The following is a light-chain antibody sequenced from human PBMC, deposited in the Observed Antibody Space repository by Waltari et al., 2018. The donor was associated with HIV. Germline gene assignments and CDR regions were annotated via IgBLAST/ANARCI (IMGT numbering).Light chain of an antibody. CDR2: RNN. CDR3: AAWDDRLSGWV. Sequence: QSVLTQPPSASGSPGQRVTISCSGRSSNIGSNYIYWYQQLPGTAPKLLIYRNNQRPSGVPDRFSGSKSGTSASLAISGLRSEDEADYSCAAWDDRLSGWVFGGGTKLTVL. V-gene: IGLV1-47*01. J-gene: IGLJ3*02. CDR1: SSNIGSNY.